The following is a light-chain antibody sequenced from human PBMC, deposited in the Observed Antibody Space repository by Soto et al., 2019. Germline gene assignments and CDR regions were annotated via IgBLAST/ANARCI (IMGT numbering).Light chain of an antibody. V-gene: IGKV3-11*01. CDR3: QQCRNWPLT. Sequence: EIVLTQFPASLSLSPGETATLSCRASEDVSNYLAWYQQRPGQPPRLLIYDASTRATGISARFSGSGYGTEFTLTISSLQSEDFAVYFCQQCRNWPLTFGGGTKVDIK. CDR2: DAS. CDR1: EDVSNY. J-gene: IGKJ4*01.